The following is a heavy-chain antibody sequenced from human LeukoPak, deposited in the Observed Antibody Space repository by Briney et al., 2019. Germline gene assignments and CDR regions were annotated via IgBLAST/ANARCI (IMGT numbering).Heavy chain of an antibody. CDR2: MNPNSGNT. Sequence: GASVTVSCKASEYTFTSYDINWVRQATGQGLERMGWMNPNSGNTGYAQKFQGRVTMTRVTSISTAYMELNNLTSEDTAVYYCARGSWGEIAGRKSFEFWGQGSLVTVSS. J-gene: IGHJ4*02. CDR1: EYTFTSYD. CDR3: ARGSWGEIAGRKSFEF. V-gene: IGHV1-8*01. D-gene: IGHD6-6*01.